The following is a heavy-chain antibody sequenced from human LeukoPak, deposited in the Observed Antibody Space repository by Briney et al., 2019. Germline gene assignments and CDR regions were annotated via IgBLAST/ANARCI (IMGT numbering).Heavy chain of an antibody. J-gene: IGHJ4*02. Sequence: ASVKVSCKASGYTFTGYYMHWVRQAPGQGLEWMGWINPNSGGTNYAQKFQGRGTMTRDTSISTAYMELSRLRSDDTAVYYCARVGYCSSTSCYSEFDYWGQGTLVTVSS. V-gene: IGHV1-2*02. CDR3: ARVGYCSSTSCYSEFDY. D-gene: IGHD2-2*01. CDR1: GYTFTGYY. CDR2: INPNSGGT.